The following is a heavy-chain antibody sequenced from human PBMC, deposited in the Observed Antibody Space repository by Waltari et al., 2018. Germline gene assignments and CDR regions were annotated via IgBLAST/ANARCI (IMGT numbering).Heavy chain of an antibody. CDR3: VMYSSSFLGDC. CDR1: GLMFTNYC. D-gene: IGHD6-13*01. Sequence: EVQLVASGGGFVQPGGSLRLPCPAPGLMFTNYCTHLVRQAPGKGLVSVSHINTDGIITNYADSVKGRFTISRDNAKNTLFLQMNSLRAEDTAVYYCVMYSSSFLGDCWGQGTLVTVSS. V-gene: IGHV3-74*01. J-gene: IGHJ4*02. CDR2: INTDGIIT.